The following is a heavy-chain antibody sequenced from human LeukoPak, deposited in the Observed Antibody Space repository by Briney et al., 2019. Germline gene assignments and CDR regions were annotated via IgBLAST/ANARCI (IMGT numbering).Heavy chain of an antibody. Sequence: PGTSLTLSCEASGSTFSHFGMHWVRQAPGKGLEWVAVIWSVVPNRYYADSVKGRFTISRDKFKRTVSLEMNNLRAEDTAVYYCAKGAQRGFDYSNSLEYCGQGSLVIVSS. V-gene: IGHV3-33*03. CDR2: IWSVVPNR. J-gene: IGHJ4*02. CDR3: AKGAQRGFDYSNSLEY. D-gene: IGHD4-11*01. CDR1: GSTFSHFG.